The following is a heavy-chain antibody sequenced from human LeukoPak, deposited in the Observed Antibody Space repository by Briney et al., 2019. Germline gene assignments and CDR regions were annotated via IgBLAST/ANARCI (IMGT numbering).Heavy chain of an antibody. V-gene: IGHV4-4*09. D-gene: IGHD1-1*01. J-gene: IGHJ6*03. CDR2: IYTSGST. CDR1: GGSISSYY. Sequence: PSETLSLTCTVSGGSISSYYWSWIRQPPGKGLEWIGYIYTSGSTNYNPSLKSRVTISVDTSKDQFSLKLSSVTAADTAVYYCARSSHGTGTTRYYYYYMDVWGKGTTVTVS. CDR3: ARSSHGTGTTRYYYYYMDV.